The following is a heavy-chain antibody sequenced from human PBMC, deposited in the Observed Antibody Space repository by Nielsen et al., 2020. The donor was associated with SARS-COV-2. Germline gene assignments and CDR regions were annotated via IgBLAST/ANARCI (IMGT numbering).Heavy chain of an antibody. CDR1: GFTFSDYY. CDR2: ISSSGSTI. D-gene: IGHD3-3*01. J-gene: IGHJ6*02. CDR3: ARGNYDFWSGNFYYYYYGMDV. Sequence: LKISCAASGFTFSDYYMSWIRQAPGKGLEWVSYISSSGSTIYYADSVKGRFTISRDNAKNSLYLQMNSLRAEDTAVYYCARGNYDFWSGNFYYYYYGMDVWGQGTTVTVSS. V-gene: IGHV3-11*01.